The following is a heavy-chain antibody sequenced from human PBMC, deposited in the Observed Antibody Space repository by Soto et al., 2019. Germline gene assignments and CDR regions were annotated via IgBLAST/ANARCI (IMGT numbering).Heavy chain of an antibody. CDR3: ARDPRSDY. J-gene: IGHJ4*02. V-gene: IGHV3-7*03. CDR2: IKQDGSEK. Sequence: PVGFLRLSCAAAGFTFSSYWMRWVRQAPGKGLEWVANIKQDGSEKYYVDSVKGRFTISRDNAKNSLYLQMNSLRAEDTAVYYCARDPRSDYWGQGTLVTVSS. CDR1: GFTFSSYW.